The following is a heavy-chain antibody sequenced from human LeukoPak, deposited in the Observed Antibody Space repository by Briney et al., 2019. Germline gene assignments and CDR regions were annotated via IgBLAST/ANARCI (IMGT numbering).Heavy chain of an antibody. D-gene: IGHD1-7*01. V-gene: IGHV3-23*01. CDR1: GFTFSSYA. J-gene: IGHJ4*02. CDR2: ISGGGGNT. Sequence: GGSLRLSCAASGFTFSSYAMSWVRQAPGKGLEWVSAISGGGGNTYYADSVKGRFTISRDNAKNTLYLQMNSLRAEDTAIYYCVRDGPGTTPFDYWGQGTLVTVSS. CDR3: VRDGPGTTPFDY.